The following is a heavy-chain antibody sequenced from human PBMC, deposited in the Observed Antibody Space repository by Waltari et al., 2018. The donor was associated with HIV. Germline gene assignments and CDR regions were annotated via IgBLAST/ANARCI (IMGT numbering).Heavy chain of an antibody. CDR2: ISSSGSFI. D-gene: IGHD6-19*01. V-gene: IGHV3-48*03. CDR1: GFTFSSYE. J-gene: IGHJ4*02. Sequence: EVQLVESGGGLVQHGGSLRLSCAASGFTFSSYEMNWVRQAPGKGLEWVSYISSSGSFIYYADSVKGRFTISRDNAKNSLYLQMNSLRAEDTAVYYCARLPVAGTGGFDYWGQGTLVTVSS. CDR3: ARLPVAGTGGFDY.